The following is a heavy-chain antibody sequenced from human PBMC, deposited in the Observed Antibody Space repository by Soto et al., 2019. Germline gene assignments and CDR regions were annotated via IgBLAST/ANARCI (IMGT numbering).Heavy chain of an antibody. V-gene: IGHV4-59*01. D-gene: IGHD3-22*01. CDR3: ARVQPYYSDSSGYWIFDY. CDR1: GGSISSYY. Sequence: SETLSLTCPVSGGSISSYYRSWIRQPPGKGLEWIGYIYYSGSTNYNPSLKSRVTISVDTSKNQFSLKLSSVTAADTAVYYCARVQPYYSDSSGYWIFDYWGQGTLVTVSS. J-gene: IGHJ4*02. CDR2: IYYSGST.